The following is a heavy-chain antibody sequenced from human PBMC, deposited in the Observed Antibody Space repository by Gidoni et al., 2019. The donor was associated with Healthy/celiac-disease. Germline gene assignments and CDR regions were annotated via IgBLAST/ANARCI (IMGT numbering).Heavy chain of an antibody. CDR3: ARLDDRQLAEDDY. J-gene: IGHJ4*02. D-gene: IGHD6-6*01. V-gene: IGHV4-39*01. Sequence: QLQLQESGPGLVKPSETLSLTCTVSGGSISSSSYYWGWIRQPPGKGLEWIGSIYYSGSTYYNPSLKSRVTISVDTSKNQFSLKLSSVTAADTAVYYCARLDDRQLAEDDYWGQGTLVTVSS. CDR1: GGSISSSSYY. CDR2: IYYSGST.